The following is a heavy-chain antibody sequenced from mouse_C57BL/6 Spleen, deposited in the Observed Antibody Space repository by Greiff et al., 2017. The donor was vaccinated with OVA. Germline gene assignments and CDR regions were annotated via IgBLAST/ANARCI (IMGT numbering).Heavy chain of an antibody. J-gene: IGHJ3*01. CDR1: GFTFSSYA. CDR3: TYYGSSPWFAY. Sequence: KLVESGEGLVKPGGSLKLSCAASGFTFSSYAMSWVRQTPEKRLEWVAYISSGGDYIYYADTVKGRFTISRDNARNTLYLQMSSLKSEDTAMYYCTYYGSSPWFAYWGQGTLVTVSA. CDR2: ISSGGDYI. D-gene: IGHD1-1*01. V-gene: IGHV5-9-1*02.